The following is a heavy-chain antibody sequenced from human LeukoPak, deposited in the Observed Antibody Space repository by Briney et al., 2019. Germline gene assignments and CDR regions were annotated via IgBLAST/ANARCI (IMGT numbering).Heavy chain of an antibody. CDR2: INSDGSST. J-gene: IGHJ4*02. CDR3: AREYARYCSGGSCYGENDY. CDR1: GFTFSSYW. Sequence: PGGSLRLSCAASGFTFSSYWMHWVRQAPGKGLVWVSRINSDGSSTSYADSVKGRFTISRDNAKNTLYLQMNSLRAEDTAVYYCAREYARYCSGGSCYGENDYWGQGTLVTVSS. D-gene: IGHD2-15*01. V-gene: IGHV3-74*01.